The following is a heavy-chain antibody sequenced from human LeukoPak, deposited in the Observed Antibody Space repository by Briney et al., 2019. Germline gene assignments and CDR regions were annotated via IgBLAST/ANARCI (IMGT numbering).Heavy chain of an antibody. V-gene: IGHV3-9*01. CDR2: ISWNSGSI. J-gene: IGHJ4*02. CDR1: GFTFDDYA. D-gene: IGHD6-19*01. CDR3: ARFRSGWYMDY. Sequence: GGSQRLSCAASGFTFDDYAMHWVRQAPGKGLEWVSGISWNSGSIGYADSVKGRFTISRDDSKNTLFLQMSSLRVEDTAVYYCARFRSGWYMDYWGQGTLVTVSS.